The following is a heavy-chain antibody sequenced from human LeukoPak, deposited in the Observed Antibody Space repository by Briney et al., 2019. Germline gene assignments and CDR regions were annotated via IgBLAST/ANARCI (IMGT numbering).Heavy chain of an antibody. CDR1: GGTFSSYA. CDR3: ARAGEQIGYYFDY. J-gene: IGHJ4*02. CDR2: IIPIFGTA. D-gene: IGHD4-17*01. V-gene: IGHV1-69*05. Sequence: SVKVSCKASGGTFSSYAISWVRQAPGQGLEWMGVIIPIFGTANYAQKFQGRVTITTDESTSTAYMELSSLRSEDTAVYYCARAGEQIGYYFDYWGQGTLVTVSS.